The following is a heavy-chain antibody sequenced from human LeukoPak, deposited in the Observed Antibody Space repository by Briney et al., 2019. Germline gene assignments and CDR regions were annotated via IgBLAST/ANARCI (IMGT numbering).Heavy chain of an antibody. V-gene: IGHV4-39*02. D-gene: IGHD2-21*02. J-gene: IGHJ4*02. Sequence: SETLSLTCTVSGGSISSSSYYWGWIRQPPGKGLEWIGSIYYSGSTYYNPSLKSRVTISVDTSKNQFSLKLSSVTAADTAVYYCAKDGRGDCYFDYWGQGTLVTVSS. CDR1: GGSISSSSYY. CDR3: AKDGRGDCYFDY. CDR2: IYYSGST.